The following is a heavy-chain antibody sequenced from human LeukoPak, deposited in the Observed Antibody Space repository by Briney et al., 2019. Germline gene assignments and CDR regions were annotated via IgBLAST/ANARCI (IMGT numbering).Heavy chain of an antibody. V-gene: IGHV3-23*01. D-gene: IGHD3-22*01. CDR2: ISGSGGST. J-gene: IGHJ4*02. Sequence: GGSLRLSCAASGFTFSSYAMSWVRQAPGKGLEWVSAISGSGGSTYYADSVKGRFTISRDNSKNTLYLQMNGLRAEDTAVYYCAKAHYYDSTGYSDYWGQGTLVTVSS. CDR1: GFTFSSYA. CDR3: AKAHYYDSTGYSDY.